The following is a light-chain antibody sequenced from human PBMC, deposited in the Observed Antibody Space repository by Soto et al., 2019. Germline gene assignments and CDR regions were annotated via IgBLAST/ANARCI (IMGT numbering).Light chain of an antibody. CDR3: QHNKYD. CDR1: QNINTW. V-gene: IGKV1-5*01. Sequence: DFQMTQSPSTLSASVGDRVTITFRSSQNINTWLDWYQHKPGKAPKLLIYAASNLETGVPSRFSGSASGTAFTLTISSLQPDDFAAYYCQHNKYDFGRGTMVYVK. CDR2: AAS. J-gene: IGKJ1*01.